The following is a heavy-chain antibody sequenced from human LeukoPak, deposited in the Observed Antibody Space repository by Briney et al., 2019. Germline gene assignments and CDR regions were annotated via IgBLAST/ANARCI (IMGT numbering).Heavy chain of an antibody. D-gene: IGHD3-10*01. J-gene: IGHJ4*02. CDR1: GFTFSSYW. CDR2: IDNDGIIT. Sequence: PGGSLRLSCAASGFTFSSYWMHWVRQAPGKGLVWVSRIDNDGIITTYADSVKGRFTISRDNAKNTLYLQMNCLRAEDTAVYYCARRDGSGSYAFDYWGQGTLVTVSS. CDR3: ARRDGSGSYAFDY. V-gene: IGHV3-74*01.